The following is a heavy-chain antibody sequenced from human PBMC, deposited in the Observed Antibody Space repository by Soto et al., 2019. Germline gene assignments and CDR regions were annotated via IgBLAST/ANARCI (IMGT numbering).Heavy chain of an antibody. D-gene: IGHD6-19*01. CDR1: GFSLSTSGVG. Sequence: QITLKESGPTLVKPTQTLTLTCTFSGFSLSTSGVGVGWIRQPPGKALEWLALIYWNDDKRYSPSLKSRLTITKDTSKNQVVLTMTNMDPVDTATYYCAHKKSSGWYDRKPDYFDYWGQGTLVTVSS. J-gene: IGHJ4*02. CDR2: IYWNDDK. V-gene: IGHV2-5*01. CDR3: AHKKSSGWYDRKPDYFDY.